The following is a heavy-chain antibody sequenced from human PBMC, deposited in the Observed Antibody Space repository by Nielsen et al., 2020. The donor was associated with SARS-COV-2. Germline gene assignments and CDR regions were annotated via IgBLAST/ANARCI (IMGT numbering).Heavy chain of an antibody. D-gene: IGHD2-15*01. CDR3: AKDLIAVIVATASPFDY. CDR2: ISGSGGST. Sequence: GGSLRLSCAASGFTFSSYAMSWVRQAPGKGLEWVSAISGSGGSTYYADSVKGRFTISRDNSKNTLYLQMNSLRAEDTAVYYCAKDLIAVIVATASPFDYWGQGSLVTVSS. J-gene: IGHJ4*02. CDR1: GFTFSSYA. V-gene: IGHV3-23*01.